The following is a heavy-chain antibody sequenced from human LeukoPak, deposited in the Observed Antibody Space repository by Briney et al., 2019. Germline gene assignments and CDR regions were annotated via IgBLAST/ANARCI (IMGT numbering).Heavy chain of an antibody. Sequence: GASVKVSCKASGYTLSRYAMNWVRQAPGQGLEWMGWINTNAGNPTYAQGFTGRFVFSLDTSVSTAYLQISSLKAEDTAVYYCAAVVCPTYYYHGMDVWGRGTTVTVSS. CDR2: INTNAGNP. CDR3: AAVVCPTYYYHGMDV. V-gene: IGHV7-4-1*02. J-gene: IGHJ6*02. CDR1: GYTLSRYA. D-gene: IGHD4-23*01.